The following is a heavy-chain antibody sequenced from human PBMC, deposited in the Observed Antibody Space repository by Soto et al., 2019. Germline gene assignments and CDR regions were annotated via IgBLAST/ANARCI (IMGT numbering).Heavy chain of an antibody. Sequence: ASVKVSCKASGYTFTNSGFSWVRQAPGQGLEWVGWIRVNNGDTHYAQKLQGRVTMTTDTSTNTAFMELRSLRSDDTAVYYCARGYYDSSGYNLYYFDYWGQ. CDR1: GYTFTNSG. V-gene: IGHV1-18*01. J-gene: IGHJ4*01. D-gene: IGHD3-22*01. CDR2: IRVNNGDT. CDR3: ARGYYDSSGYNLYYFDY.